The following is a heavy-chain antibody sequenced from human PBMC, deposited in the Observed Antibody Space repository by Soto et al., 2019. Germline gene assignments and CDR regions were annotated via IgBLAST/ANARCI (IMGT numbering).Heavy chain of an antibody. J-gene: IGHJ4*02. CDR3: ARDRYGVVTTFDY. V-gene: IGHV3-7*01. CDR2: IKQDGSEK. Sequence: PGGSLRLSCAASGFTFSSYWMSWVRQAPGKGLEWVANIKQDGSEKYYVDSVKGRFTISRDNAKNSLYLQMNSLRAEDTAVYYCARDRYGVVTTFDYWGQGTLVTVSS. CDR1: GFTFSSYW. D-gene: IGHD3-3*01.